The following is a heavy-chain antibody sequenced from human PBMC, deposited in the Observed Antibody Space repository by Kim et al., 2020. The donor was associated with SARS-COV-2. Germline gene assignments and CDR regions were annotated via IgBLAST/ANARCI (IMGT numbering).Heavy chain of an antibody. V-gene: IGHV5-10-1*01. CDR2: IDPSDSYT. CDR3: ARQSSSWYHYYYGMDV. Sequence: GASLQISCKGSGYSFTSYWISWVRQMPGKGLEWMGRIDPSDSYTNYSPSFQGHVTISADKSISTAYLQWSSLKASDTAMYYCARQSSSWYHYYYGMDVWGQGTTVTVSS. J-gene: IGHJ6*02. CDR1: GYSFTSYW. D-gene: IGHD6-13*01.